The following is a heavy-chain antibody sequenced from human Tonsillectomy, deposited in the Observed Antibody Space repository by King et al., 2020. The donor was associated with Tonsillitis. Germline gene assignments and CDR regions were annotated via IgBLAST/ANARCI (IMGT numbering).Heavy chain of an antibody. CDR1: GFTVRSNY. D-gene: IGHD2-8*01. CDR2: IYIGGST. CDR3: ARDRCTNGVCPSDAFDI. Sequence: VQLVETGGGLIQPGGSLRLSCAASGFTVRSNYMSWGRQAPGEGLEWVSGIYIGGSTYYADSVKGRFTISRDNSKNTLYLQMNSLRAEDTAVYYCARDRCTNGVCPSDAFDIWGQGTMVTVSS. J-gene: IGHJ3*02. V-gene: IGHV3-53*02.